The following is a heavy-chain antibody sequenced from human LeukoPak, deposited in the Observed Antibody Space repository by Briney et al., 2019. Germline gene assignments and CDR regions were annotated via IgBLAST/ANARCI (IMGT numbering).Heavy chain of an antibody. Sequence: GGSLRLSCAASGFTFSSYAMHWVRQAPGKGLEWVAVISYDGSNKYYADSVKGRFTISRDNSKNTLYLQMNSLRAEDTAVYHCARERTLPRILSYWGQGTLGTVPS. CDR1: GFTFSSYA. D-gene: IGHD3-9*01. V-gene: IGHV3-30-3*01. J-gene: IGHJ4*02. CDR3: ARERTLPRILSY. CDR2: ISYDGSNK.